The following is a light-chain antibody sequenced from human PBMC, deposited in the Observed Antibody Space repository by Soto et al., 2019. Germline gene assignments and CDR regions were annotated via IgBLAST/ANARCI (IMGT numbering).Light chain of an antibody. V-gene: IGLV3-1*01. CDR3: QAWDSTTVV. J-gene: IGLJ2*01. CDR1: KLGDRY. CDR2: QDI. Sequence: SYELTQPPSVSVSPGQTASITCSGDKLGDRYASWYQQKSGQSPVLVIYQDIKRPSGIPERFSGSNSGSTATLTISGTQAMDEADYYCQAWDSTTVVFGGGTQLTVL.